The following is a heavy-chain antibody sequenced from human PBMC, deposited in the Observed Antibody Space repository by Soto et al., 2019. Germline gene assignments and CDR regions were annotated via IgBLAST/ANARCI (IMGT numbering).Heavy chain of an antibody. Sequence: ASVKVSCKVSGYTITELSTHWVRQAPGKGLEWMGGFDPEDGETIYAQKFQGRVTMTEDTSTDTAYMELSSLRSEDTAVYYCATDYPQYCSGGSCYSGYWGQGTLVTVSS. J-gene: IGHJ4*02. CDR3: ATDYPQYCSGGSCYSGY. CDR2: FDPEDGET. D-gene: IGHD2-15*01. CDR1: GYTITELS. V-gene: IGHV1-24*01.